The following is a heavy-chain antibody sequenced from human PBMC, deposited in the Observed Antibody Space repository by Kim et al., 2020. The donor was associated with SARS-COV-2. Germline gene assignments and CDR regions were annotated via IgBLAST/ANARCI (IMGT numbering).Heavy chain of an antibody. CDR2: ISSSGSTI. V-gene: IGHV3-11*01. J-gene: IGHJ3*02. CDR1: GFTFSDYY. D-gene: IGHD2-21*01. Sequence: GGSLRLSCAASGFTFSDYYMSWIRQAPGKGLEWVSYISSSGSTIYYADSVKGRFTISRDNAKNSLYLQMNSLRAEDTAVYYCARVEVVVIAPNTDAFDIWGQGTMVTVSS. CDR3: ARVEVVVIAPNTDAFDI.